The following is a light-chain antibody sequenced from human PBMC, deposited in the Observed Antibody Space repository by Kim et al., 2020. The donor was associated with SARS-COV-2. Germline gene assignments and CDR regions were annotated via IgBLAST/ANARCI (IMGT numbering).Light chain of an antibody. CDR2: NAS. CDR3: QQYNGWPRT. V-gene: IGKV3-15*01. J-gene: IGKJ1*01. Sequence: EVVMTQSPVTLSVSPGERATLSCRASQSVSANFAWYQQKPGRAPRLLIYNASTRATGIPVRFSGSGSGTDFTLTITSLQSEDFAVYYCQQYNGWPRTFGQGTKVDIK. CDR1: QSVSAN.